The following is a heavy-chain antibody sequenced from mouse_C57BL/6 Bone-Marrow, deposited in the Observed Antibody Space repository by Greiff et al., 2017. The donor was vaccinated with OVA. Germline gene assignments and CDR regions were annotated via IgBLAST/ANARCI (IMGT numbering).Heavy chain of an antibody. Sequence: EVHLVESGAELVRPGASVKLSCTASGFNIKDDYMHWVKQRPEQGLEWIGWIDPENGDTEYASKFQGKATITADTSANTAYLQLSSLTSEDTAVDYCTSVITTVVAPVAYWGQGTLVTVSA. CDR3: TSVITTVVAPVAY. D-gene: IGHD1-1*01. CDR1: GFNIKDDY. CDR2: IDPENGDT. V-gene: IGHV14-4*01. J-gene: IGHJ3*01.